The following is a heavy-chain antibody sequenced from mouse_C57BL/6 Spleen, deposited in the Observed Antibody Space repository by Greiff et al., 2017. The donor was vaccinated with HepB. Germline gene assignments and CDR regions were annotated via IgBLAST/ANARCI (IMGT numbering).Heavy chain of an antibody. V-gene: IGHV3-6*01. CDR3: AREGDGYYGDWFAY. CDR2: ISYDGSN. CDR1: GYSITSGYY. Sequence: EVQLVESGPGLVKPSQSLSLTCSVPGYSITSGYYWNWIRQFPGNKLEWMGYISYDGSNNYNPSLKNRISITRDTSKNQFFLKLNSVTTEDTATYYCAREGDGYYGDWFAYWGQGTLVTVSA. J-gene: IGHJ3*01. D-gene: IGHD2-3*01.